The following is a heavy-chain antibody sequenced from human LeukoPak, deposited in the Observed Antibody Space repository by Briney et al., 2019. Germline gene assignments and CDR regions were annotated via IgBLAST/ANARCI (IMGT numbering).Heavy chain of an antibody. D-gene: IGHD2-15*01. V-gene: IGHV1-2*06. CDR2: INPNSGGT. Sequence: ASVKVSCKASGYTFTGYYMHWVRQAPGQGLEWMGRINPNSGGTNYAQKFQGRVTMTRDTSISTAYMELSRLRSDDTAVYYCARDRGRYCGGGSCKSDAFDIWGQGTMVTVSS. CDR1: GYTFTGYY. CDR3: ARDRGRYCGGGSCKSDAFDI. J-gene: IGHJ3*02.